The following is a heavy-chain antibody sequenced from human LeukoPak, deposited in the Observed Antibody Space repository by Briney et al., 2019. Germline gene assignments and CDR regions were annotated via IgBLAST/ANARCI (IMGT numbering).Heavy chain of an antibody. CDR1: GYTLTELS. D-gene: IGHD1-26*01. CDR2: FDPEEGET. CDR3: ATTESGSYYGALGY. J-gene: IGHJ4*02. V-gene: IGHV1-24*01. Sequence: ASVKVSCKVSGYTLTELSMHWVRQAPGKGLEWMGGFDPEEGETIYAQKFQGRVTMTEDTSTDTAYMELSSLRSEDTAVYYCATTESGSYYGALGYWGQGTLVTVSS.